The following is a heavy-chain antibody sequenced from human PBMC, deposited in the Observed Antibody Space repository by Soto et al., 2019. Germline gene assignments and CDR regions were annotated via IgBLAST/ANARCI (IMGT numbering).Heavy chain of an antibody. D-gene: IGHD5-18*01. J-gene: IGHJ4*02. V-gene: IGHV4-39*01. CDR3: AKCGYSFTYLPFDS. Sequence: SETRSLTCTVSGGSLSSSSYYWGWMRQTPGKGLEWIGNIYYNGNTYYNPSLKSRVTISLITSKNQFSLNLTSVTAADTAVYYCAKCGYSFTYLPFDSWGQGTLVTVSS. CDR2: IYYNGNT. CDR1: GGSLSSSSYY.